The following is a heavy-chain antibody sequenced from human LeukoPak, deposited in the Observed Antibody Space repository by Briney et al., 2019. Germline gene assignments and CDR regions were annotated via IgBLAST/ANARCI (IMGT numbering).Heavy chain of an antibody. CDR2: IIPILGIA. CDR3: ARDWGGDYGDYAVYYGMDV. CDR1: GGTFSSYA. V-gene: IGHV1-69*04. Sequence: SVKVPCKASGGTFSSYAISWVRHAHGPGLEWMGRIIPILGIANYAQKFQGRVTITADKSTSTAYMELSSLRSEDTAVYYCARDWGGDYGDYAVYYGMDVWGQGTTVTVSS. J-gene: IGHJ6*02. D-gene: IGHD4-17*01.